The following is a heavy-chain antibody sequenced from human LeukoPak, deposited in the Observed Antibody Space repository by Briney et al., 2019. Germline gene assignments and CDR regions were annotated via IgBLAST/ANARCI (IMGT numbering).Heavy chain of an antibody. V-gene: IGHV3-23*01. CDR2: VSDTGGTT. Sequence: PGGSLRLSCAASGFIFSTYGTSWVRQAPGKGLEWVSSVSDTGGTTYYADSVKGRFTISRDNAKNTLYLQMNSLRAEDTAVYYCAKDAAIGQAAIPIADWGQGSLVSVS. CDR1: GFIFSTYG. CDR3: AKDAAIGQAAIPIAD. D-gene: IGHD2-2*01. J-gene: IGHJ4*02.